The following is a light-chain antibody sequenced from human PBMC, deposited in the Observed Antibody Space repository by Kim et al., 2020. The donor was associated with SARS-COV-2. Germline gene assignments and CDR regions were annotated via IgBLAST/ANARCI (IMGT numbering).Light chain of an antibody. V-gene: IGLV1-36*01. J-gene: IGLJ2*01. Sequence: EGFHISCSRSIPDGGSDAVNLYQQLPGKAPRLLLYYYDQVSSGVSARFSGSKSGPSASLAISGLQSEDEADYYCATWDDSLNGVLFGGGTQLTVL. CDR3: ATWDDSLNGVL. CDR2: YYD. CDR1: IPDGGSDA.